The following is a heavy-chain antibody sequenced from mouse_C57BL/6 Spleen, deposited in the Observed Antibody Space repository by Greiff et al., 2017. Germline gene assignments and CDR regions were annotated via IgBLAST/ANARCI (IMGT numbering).Heavy chain of an antibody. CDR2: IYPGDGDT. D-gene: IGHD2-4*01. J-gene: IGHJ2*01. V-gene: IGHV1-82*01. CDR1: GYAFSSSW. CDR3: ARSSMITSLFDY. Sequence: VMLVESGPELVKPGASVKISCKASGYAFSSSWMNWVKQRPGKGLEWIGRIYPGDGDTNYNGKFKGKATLTADKSSSTAYMQLSSLTSEDSAVYFCARSSMITSLFDYWGQGTTLTVSS.